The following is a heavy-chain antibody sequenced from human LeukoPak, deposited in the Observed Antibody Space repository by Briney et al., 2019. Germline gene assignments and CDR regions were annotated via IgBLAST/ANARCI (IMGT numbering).Heavy chain of an antibody. CDR3: ASYYASRSSRFDY. V-gene: IGHV4-39*01. CDR1: GDSISSSNYY. J-gene: IGHJ4*02. Sequence: SETLSLTCTVSGDSISSSNYYWGWIRRPPGKGLEWIGSVHYSGTTCYNPSLKSRVTLSVDTSNHQFSLKLSSVNAADTAVYYCASYYASRSSRFDYWGQGILVTVSS. CDR2: VHYSGTT. D-gene: IGHD3-10*01.